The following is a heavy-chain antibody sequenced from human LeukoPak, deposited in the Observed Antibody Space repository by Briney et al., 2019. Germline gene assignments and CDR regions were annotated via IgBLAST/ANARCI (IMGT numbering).Heavy chain of an antibody. CDR2: IWYDGSNK. V-gene: IGHV3-33*06. CDR3: VKGYCSSISCSLIDY. Sequence: PGRSLRLSCAASGFTFSSYGMHWVRQAPGKGLEWVAVIWYDGSNKYYADSVKGRFTISRDNSKNTLYLQMNSLRAEDTAVYYCVKGYCSSISCSLIDYGGQGTLVTVSS. J-gene: IGHJ4*02. CDR1: GFTFSSYG. D-gene: IGHD2-2*01.